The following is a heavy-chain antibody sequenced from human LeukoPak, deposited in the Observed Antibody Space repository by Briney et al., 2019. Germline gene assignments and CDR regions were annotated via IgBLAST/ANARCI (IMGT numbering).Heavy chain of an antibody. CDR2: IYPGDSDT. CDR3: ARDGGSDCSSTSCHLYGMDV. Sequence: GESLKISCKGSGYSFTSYWIGWVRQMPGKGLEWMGIIYPGDSDTRYSPSFQGQVTISADKSISTAYLQWSSLKASDTAMYYCARDGGSDCSSTSCHLYGMDVWGQGTTVTVSS. D-gene: IGHD2-2*01. CDR1: GYSFTSYW. V-gene: IGHV5-51*01. J-gene: IGHJ6*02.